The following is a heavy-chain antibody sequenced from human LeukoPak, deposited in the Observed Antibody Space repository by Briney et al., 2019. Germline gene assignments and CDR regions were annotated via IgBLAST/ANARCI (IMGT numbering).Heavy chain of an antibody. CDR1: GYTFTSYG. CDR3: ASTSIHDYGDYARP. CDR2: ISAYNGNT. J-gene: IGHJ5*02. D-gene: IGHD4-17*01. V-gene: IGHV1-18*01. Sequence: ASVKVSCKASGYTFTSYGISWVRQAPGQGLEWMGWISAYNGNTNYAQKLQGRVTMTTDTSRSTAYMELRSLRSDDTAVYYCASTSIHDYGDYARPWGQGTLVTVSS.